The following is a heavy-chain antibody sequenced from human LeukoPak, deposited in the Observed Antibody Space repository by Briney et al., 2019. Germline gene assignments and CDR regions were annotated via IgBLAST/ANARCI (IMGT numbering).Heavy chain of an antibody. J-gene: IGHJ5*02. CDR1: GGSISSYY. CDR2: IYFSGGT. V-gene: IGHV4-59*08. CDR3: ASLRRSEYVDWLVPFDP. Sequence: SETLSLTCTVSGGSISSYYWSWIPQPPGEGLEWIGYIYFSGGTNYNPSLKSRVTISVDTSKNQFSLKLSSVTAADTAVYYCASLRRSEYVDWLVPFDPWGQGTLVTVSS. D-gene: IGHD3-9*01.